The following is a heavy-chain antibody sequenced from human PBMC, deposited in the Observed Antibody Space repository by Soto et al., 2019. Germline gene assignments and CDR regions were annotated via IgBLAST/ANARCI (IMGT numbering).Heavy chain of an antibody. J-gene: IGHJ6*02. Sequence: SETLSLTCTVSGGSISSSSYYWGWIRQPPGKGMEWIGTIYYSGSTYYNPSLKSRVTISVDTSKNQFSLKLNSVTAADTAVYYCARRLYYDSSGFEGGGMDVWGQGTTVTVSS. D-gene: IGHD3-22*01. V-gene: IGHV4-39*01. CDR1: GGSISSSSYY. CDR2: IYYSGST. CDR3: ARRLYYDSSGFEGGGMDV.